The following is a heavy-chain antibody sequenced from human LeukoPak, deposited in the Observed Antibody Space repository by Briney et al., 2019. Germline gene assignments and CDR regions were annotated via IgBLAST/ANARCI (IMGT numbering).Heavy chain of an antibody. Sequence: PGGSLRLSCAASGFSLSRYGMHWVRQAPGKGLEWVAFIRYDGSNKFYADSVKGRFTISRDNSKNTLYLQMNSLRAEDTAVYYCATRAEYFQHWGQGTLVTVSS. CDR3: ATRAEYFQH. V-gene: IGHV3-30*02. CDR1: GFSLSRYG. CDR2: IRYDGSNK. J-gene: IGHJ1*01.